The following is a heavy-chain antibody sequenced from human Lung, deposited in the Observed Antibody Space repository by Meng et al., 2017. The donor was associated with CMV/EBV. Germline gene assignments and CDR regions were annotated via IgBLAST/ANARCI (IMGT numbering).Heavy chain of an antibody. CDR1: GGAVSDGNYH. V-gene: IGHV4-61*01. Sequence: GSLRLXXIVSGGAVSDGNYHWNWVRQPPGKGLEWIGQTWSGRGTYYSPSLVSRLTISVDTSKNQFSLHLTSVTAADTAIYYCATLIAGYGGRGSWGQGTLVTVSS. CDR2: TWSGRGT. D-gene: IGHD5-12*01. J-gene: IGHJ4*02. CDR3: ATLIAGYGGRGS.